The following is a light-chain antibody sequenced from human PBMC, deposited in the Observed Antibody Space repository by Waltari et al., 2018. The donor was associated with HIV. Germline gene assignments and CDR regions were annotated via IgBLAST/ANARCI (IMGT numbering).Light chain of an antibody. J-gene: IGLJ1*01. Sequence: SYDLTQPPSVSVSPGQTTSITCSGDNLGAKYVCWYQQKPGQSPIMIIYQDHKRPSGIPERFSGSNSGTTATLTITGTQAVDEADYYCQTCDSDNYVFGPGTKVTVL. CDR2: QDH. V-gene: IGLV3-1*01. CDR3: QTCDSDNYV. CDR1: NLGAKY.